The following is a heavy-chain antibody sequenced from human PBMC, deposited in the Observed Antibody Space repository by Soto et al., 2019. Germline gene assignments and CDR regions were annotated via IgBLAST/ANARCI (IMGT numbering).Heavy chain of an antibody. Sequence: GGSLRLSCGGSGFTFATFGMGCVRQPPWKGLYWVSGISSRGRRTYYAASVTGRFTSSRDNSKPTLYLRMGSLRADDTAVYYCATVAMSGVVIEYFDSWGQGSVVSVSS. D-gene: IGHD3-3*01. CDR1: GFTFATFG. J-gene: IGHJ4*02. CDR3: ATVAMSGVVIEYFDS. V-gene: IGHV3-23*01. CDR2: ISSRGRRT.